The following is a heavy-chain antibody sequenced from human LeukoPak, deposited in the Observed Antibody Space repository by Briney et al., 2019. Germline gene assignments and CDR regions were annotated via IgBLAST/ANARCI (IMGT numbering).Heavy chain of an antibody. D-gene: IGHD5-18*01. V-gene: IGHV3-7*01. CDR1: GFTFSSYW. Sequence: GGSLRLSCAASGFTFSSYWMSWVRQAPGEGLEWVANIKEDGSEKYYVDSVKGRFTISRDNAKNSLYLQMNSLRVEDTAVYYCARARARYGYGHYYYYMDVWGKGTTVTTSS. CDR3: ARARARYGYGHYYYYMDV. CDR2: IKEDGSEK. J-gene: IGHJ6*03.